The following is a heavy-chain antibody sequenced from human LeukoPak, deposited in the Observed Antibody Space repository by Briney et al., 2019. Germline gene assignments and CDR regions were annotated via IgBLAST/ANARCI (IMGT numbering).Heavy chain of an antibody. CDR2: IYHSGST. V-gene: IGHV4-38-2*02. D-gene: IGHD6-6*01. CDR3: ARDLGIAARPDY. Sequence: SETLSLTCTVSGYSISSGYYWGWIRQPPGKGLEWIGSIYHSGSTYYNPSLKSRLTISADTSKNQFSLKLSSVTAADTAVYYCARDLGIAARPDYWGQGTLVTVSS. CDR1: GYSISSGYY. J-gene: IGHJ4*02.